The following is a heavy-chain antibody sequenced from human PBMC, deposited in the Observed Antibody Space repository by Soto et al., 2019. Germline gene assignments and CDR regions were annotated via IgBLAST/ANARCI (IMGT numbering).Heavy chain of an antibody. CDR2: ISAYNGNT. V-gene: IGHV1-18*01. J-gene: IGHJ4*02. D-gene: IGHD3-10*01. CDR3: ARDLTIVPGNYYGSGSSFLIDY. Sequence: ASVKVSCKASGYTFTSYGISWVRQAPGQGLEWMGWISAYNGNTNYAQKLQGRVTMTTDTSTSTAYMELRSLRSDDTAVYYCARDLTIVPGNYYGSGSSFLIDYWGQGTLVTVSS. CDR1: GYTFTSYG.